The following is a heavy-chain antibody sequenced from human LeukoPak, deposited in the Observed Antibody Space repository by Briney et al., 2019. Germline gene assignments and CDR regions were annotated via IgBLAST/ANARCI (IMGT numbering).Heavy chain of an antibody. D-gene: IGHD3-16*01. Sequence: KPSETLSLTYTVSGVSMNRSNCDWIRQPPGKGLEWIGYIYYSGSTNYNPSLKSRVTISVDTSKNQFSLKLSSVTAADTAVHYCAGDGVLGGLFAWDYWGQGTLVTVSS. V-gene: IGHV4-59*01. CDR1: GVSMNRSN. J-gene: IGHJ4*02. CDR3: AGDGVLGGLFAWDY. CDR2: IYYSGST.